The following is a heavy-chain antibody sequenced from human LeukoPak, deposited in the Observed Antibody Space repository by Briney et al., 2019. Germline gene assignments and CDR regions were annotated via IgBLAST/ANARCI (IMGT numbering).Heavy chain of an antibody. D-gene: IGHD3-22*01. Sequence: SVKVSCKASGGTLSSYAFSWVRQAPGQGLEWMGGIIPIFGTANYAQKFQGRVTITADESTSTAYMELSSLRSEDTAVYYCARNTASRNYYDSSGYYSGYDYWGQGTLVTVSS. V-gene: IGHV1-69*13. J-gene: IGHJ4*02. CDR1: GGTLSSYA. CDR2: IIPIFGTA. CDR3: ARNTASRNYYDSSGYYSGYDY.